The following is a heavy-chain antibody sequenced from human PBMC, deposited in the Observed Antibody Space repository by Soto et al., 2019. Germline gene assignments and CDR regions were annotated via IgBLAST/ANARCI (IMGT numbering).Heavy chain of an antibody. CDR1: GGTFSTSA. D-gene: IGHD3-3*02. V-gene: IGHV1-69*12. CDR3: ARDKDRQQLGGNYYYILDV. J-gene: IGHJ6*02. CDR2: IMPVFATP. Sequence: QVQLMQSGAAVKKPGSSVKVSCKASGGTFSTSAISWVRQAPGEGLEWVGGIMPVFATPDYAQKFQGRVTISADESTTTAYLELTSLTTDDTAVYYCARDKDRQQLGGNYYYILDVWGQGTAITVSS.